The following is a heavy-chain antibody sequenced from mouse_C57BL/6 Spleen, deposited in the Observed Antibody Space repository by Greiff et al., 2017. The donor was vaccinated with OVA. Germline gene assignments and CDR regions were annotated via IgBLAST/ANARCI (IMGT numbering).Heavy chain of an antibody. V-gene: IGHV1-82*01. Sequence: VQLQESGPELVKPGASVKISCKASGYAFSSSWMNWVKQRPGKGLEWIGRIYPGDGDTNYNGKFKGKATLTADKSSSTAYMQLSSLTSEDSAVYFCARGRNDGYYGGYWGQGTTLTVSS. CDR2: IYPGDGDT. D-gene: IGHD2-3*01. CDR1: GYAFSSSW. CDR3: ARGRNDGYYGGY. J-gene: IGHJ2*01.